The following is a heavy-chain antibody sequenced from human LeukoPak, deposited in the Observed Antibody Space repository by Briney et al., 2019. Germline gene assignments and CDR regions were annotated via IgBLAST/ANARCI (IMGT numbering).Heavy chain of an antibody. V-gene: IGHV4-59*01. CDR2: IYYSGST. CDR1: GGPISSYY. CDR3: ARPLYSSGWYDHAFDI. D-gene: IGHD6-19*01. Sequence: TSETLSLTCTVSGGPISSYYWSWIRQPPGKGLEWIGYIYYSGSTNYNPSLKSRVTISVDTSKNQFSLKLSSVTAADTAVYYCARPLYSSGWYDHAFDIWGQGTMVTVSS. J-gene: IGHJ3*02.